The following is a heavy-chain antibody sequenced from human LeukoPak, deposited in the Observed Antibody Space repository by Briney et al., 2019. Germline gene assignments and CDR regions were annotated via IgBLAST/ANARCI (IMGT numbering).Heavy chain of an antibody. J-gene: IGHJ6*03. CDR1: GASISSYY. Sequence: SETLSLTCTVCGASISSYYWTWIRQPAGKGLEWIGRIWSSGGLWSTGGTNYNPALTSRITMSVDTSKNQFSLRLSSVTAADTAVYYCVRDSPDGYTHGHYYYNIDVWGKGTTVTVSS. CDR2: IWSSGGLWSTGGT. CDR3: VRDSPDGYTHGHYYYNIDV. V-gene: IGHV4-4*07. D-gene: IGHD5-18*01.